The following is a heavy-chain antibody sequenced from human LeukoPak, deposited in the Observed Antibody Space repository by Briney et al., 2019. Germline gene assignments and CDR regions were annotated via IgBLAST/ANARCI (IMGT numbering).Heavy chain of an antibody. CDR1: GFTISSYW. CDR3: ARSAEFWSGYYTAHDAFDI. Sequence: GGSLRLSCAASGFTISSYWMSWVRQAPGKGLEWVANIKQDGSEKYYVDSVKGRFTISRDNAKNSLYLQMNSLRAEDTAVYYCARSAEFWSGYYTAHDAFDIWGQGTMVTVSS. V-gene: IGHV3-7*01. D-gene: IGHD3-3*01. J-gene: IGHJ3*02. CDR2: IKQDGSEK.